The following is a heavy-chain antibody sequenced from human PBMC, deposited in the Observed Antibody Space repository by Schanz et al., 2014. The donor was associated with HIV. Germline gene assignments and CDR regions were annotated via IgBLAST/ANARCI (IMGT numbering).Heavy chain of an antibody. V-gene: IGHV3-21*01. CDR1: TFAFSAYS. Sequence: DVQLVESGGGLVRPGGSLRLSCATSTFAFSAYSMNWVRQAPGKGLEWVSAISGSGDITYYADSVKGRFTISRDNSKNTLYLQMNSLRVEDTAVYYCARDLPNPYFDFSGPAGDYWGQGALVTVSS. D-gene: IGHD3-22*01. J-gene: IGHJ4*02. CDR2: ISGSGDIT. CDR3: ARDLPNPYFDFSGPAGDY.